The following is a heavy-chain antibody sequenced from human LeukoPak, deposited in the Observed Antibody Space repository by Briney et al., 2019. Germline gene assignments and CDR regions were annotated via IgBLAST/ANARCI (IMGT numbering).Heavy chain of an antibody. V-gene: IGHV4-59*12. D-gene: IGHD3-10*01. CDR3: TRDSGVGGEDKFDP. CDR2: IYYSGST. CDR1: GGSISSYY. Sequence: SETLSLTCTVSGGSISSYYWSWIRQPPGKGLEWIGYIYYSGSTNYNPSLKSRVTMSVDTSKNQFSLNLSSVTAADTAVYYCTRDSGVGGEDKFDPWGQGTLVTVSS. J-gene: IGHJ5*02.